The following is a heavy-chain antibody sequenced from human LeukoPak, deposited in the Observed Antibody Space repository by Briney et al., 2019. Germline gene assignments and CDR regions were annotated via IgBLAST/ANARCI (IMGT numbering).Heavy chain of an antibody. D-gene: IGHD2-15*01. V-gene: IGHV4-59*01. J-gene: IGHJ4*02. CDR1: GGSISGYY. Sequence: SETLSLTCTVSGGSISGYYWSWIRQPPGKGLEWIGYIHYIGSTNYNPSLKSRVTISVDTSKNQFSLKVSSVTAADTAMYYCARDVLPQDYWGQGTLVTVSS. CDR3: ARDVLPQDY. CDR2: IHYIGST.